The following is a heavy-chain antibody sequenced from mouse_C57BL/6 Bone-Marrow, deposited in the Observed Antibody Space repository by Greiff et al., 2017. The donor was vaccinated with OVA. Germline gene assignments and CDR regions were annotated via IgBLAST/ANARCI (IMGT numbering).Heavy chain of an antibody. V-gene: IGHV5-6*01. Sequence: EVQLVESGGDLVKPGGSLKLSCAASGFTFSSYGMSWVRQTPAKMLECVATLSSGGSSTSYPYGVKGRFTISRDNAKNTLYLQMSSQKSEDTAMDDRARRDGPWCAYWGKGTLVTVSA. CDR2: LSSGGSST. CDR1: GFTFSSYG. J-gene: IGHJ3*01. D-gene: IGHD2-3*01. CDR3: ARRDGPWCAY.